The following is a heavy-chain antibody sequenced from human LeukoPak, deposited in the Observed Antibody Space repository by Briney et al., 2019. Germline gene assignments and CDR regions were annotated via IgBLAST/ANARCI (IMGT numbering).Heavy chain of an antibody. J-gene: IGHJ4*02. CDR1: GGSISSGGYY. V-gene: IGHV4-31*03. CDR2: IYYSGST. D-gene: IGHD6-13*01. Sequence: ASETLSLTCTVSGGSISSGGYYWSWIRQHPGKGLEWIGYIYYSGSTYYNPSLKSRVTTSVDTSKNQFSLKLSSVTAADTAVYYCARRGLAAAGYFDYWGQGTLVTVSS. CDR3: ARRGLAAAGYFDY.